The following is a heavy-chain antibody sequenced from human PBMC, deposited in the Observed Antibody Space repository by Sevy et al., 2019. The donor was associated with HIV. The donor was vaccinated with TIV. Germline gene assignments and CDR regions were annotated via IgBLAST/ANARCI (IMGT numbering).Heavy chain of an antibody. CDR1: GFSFSTYW. J-gene: IGHJ4*02. D-gene: IGHD2-2*01. Sequence: GGSLRLSCAASGFSFSTYWMSWVRQAPGKGLEWVSYISSSSSTIYYADSVKGRFTISRDNAKKSLYLQMNSLRDEDTAVYYCAGYCSSTSCYMPAPNWGQGTLVTVSS. CDR3: AGYCSSTSCYMPAPN. CDR2: ISSSSSTI. V-gene: IGHV3-48*02.